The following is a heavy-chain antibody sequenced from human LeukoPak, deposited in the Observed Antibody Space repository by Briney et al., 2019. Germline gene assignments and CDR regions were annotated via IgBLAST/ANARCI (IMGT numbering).Heavy chain of an antibody. D-gene: IGHD2-21*02. V-gene: IGHV1-18*01. CDR2: ISAYNGNT. CDR1: GYTFTSYG. J-gene: IGHJ6*02. CDR3: ARDSRVSDVTSPYYYYGMDV. Sequence: ASVKVSCKASGYTFTSYGISWVRQAPGQGLEWMGWISAYNGNTNYARKLQGRVTMTTDTSTSTAYMELRSLRSDDTAVYYCARDSRVSDVTSPYYYYGMDVWGQGTTVTVSS.